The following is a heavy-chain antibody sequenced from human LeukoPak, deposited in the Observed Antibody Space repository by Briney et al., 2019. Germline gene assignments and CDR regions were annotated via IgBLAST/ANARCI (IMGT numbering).Heavy chain of an antibody. CDR1: GFTSSSYS. CDR3: ARDHDYGALDY. V-gene: IGHV3-21*01. CDR2: ISSSSSYI. Sequence: GGSLRLSCAASGFTSSSYSMNWVRQAPGKGLEWVSSISSSSSYIYYADSVKGRFTISRDNAKNSLYLQMNSLRAEDTAVYYCARDHDYGALDYWGQGTLVTVSS. D-gene: IGHD4-17*01. J-gene: IGHJ4*02.